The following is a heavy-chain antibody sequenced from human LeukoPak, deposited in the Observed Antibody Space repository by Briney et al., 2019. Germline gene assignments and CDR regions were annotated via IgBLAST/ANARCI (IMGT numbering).Heavy chain of an antibody. CDR2: IDYSGIT. V-gene: IGHV4-59*01. J-gene: IGHJ4*02. CDR3: ACVKGMNSLLLDY. Sequence: SETLSLTCTVSGGSISSYYWSWIRQPPGKELEWMGYIDYSGITNYNPSLQSRVTISVDTSKNQFTLKLSSVTPAATAIYYCACVKGMNSLLLDYWGKGTLDTVSS. D-gene: IGHD2-15*01. CDR1: GGSISSYY.